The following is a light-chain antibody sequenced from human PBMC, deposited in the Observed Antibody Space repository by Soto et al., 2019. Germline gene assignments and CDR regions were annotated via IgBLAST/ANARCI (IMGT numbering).Light chain of an antibody. CDR2: AAS. CDR3: QQVNSYPRT. CDR1: QGISSH. J-gene: IGKJ1*01. V-gene: IGKV1-9*01. Sequence: DIQLTQSPSFLSASVGDRVTITCRASQGISSHLAWCQQKPGKAPKLLIYAASTLQSGVPSKFSGSGSGTEFTLTISSLQPEDFATYYCQQVNSYPRTFGQGTKVEIK.